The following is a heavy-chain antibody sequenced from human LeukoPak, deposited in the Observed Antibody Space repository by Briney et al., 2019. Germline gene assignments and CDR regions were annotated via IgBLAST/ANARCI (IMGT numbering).Heavy chain of an antibody. V-gene: IGHV1-2*02. CDR2: INPNSGGT. D-gene: IGHD6-19*01. J-gene: IGHJ4*02. CDR3: ARSHVRIAVAGRPGGVGGY. CDR1: GYTFTGYY. Sequence: ASVKVSCKASGYTFTGYYMHWVRRAHGQGLEWMGWINPNSGGTNYAQKFQGRVTMTRDTSISTAYMELSRLRSDDTAVYYCARSHVRIAVAGRPGGVGGYWGQGTLVTVSS.